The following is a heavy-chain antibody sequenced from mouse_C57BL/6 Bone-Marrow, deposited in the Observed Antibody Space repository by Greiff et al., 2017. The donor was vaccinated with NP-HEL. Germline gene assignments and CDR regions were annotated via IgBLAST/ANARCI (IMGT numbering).Heavy chain of an antibody. V-gene: IGHV1-26*01. Sequence: EVQLQQSGPELVKPGASVKISCKASGYTFTDYYMNWVKQSHGKSLEWIGDINPNNGGTSYNQKFKGKATLTVDKSSSIAYMELRSLTSEDSAVYYCARHYGSSYWFAYWGQGTLVTVSA. CDR2: INPNNGGT. CDR1: GYTFTDYY. J-gene: IGHJ3*01. CDR3: ARHYGSSYWFAY. D-gene: IGHD1-1*01.